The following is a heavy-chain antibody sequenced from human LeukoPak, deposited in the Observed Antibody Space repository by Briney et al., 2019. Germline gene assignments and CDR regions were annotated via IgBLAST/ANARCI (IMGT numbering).Heavy chain of an antibody. CDR1: GGSLSGYY. J-gene: IGHJ5*02. CDR2: ISHSGNT. Sequence: SGTLSLTCAVSGGSLSGYYRSWIRQAPGKGLEWIGEISHSGNTNYNPSLKSRVTISVDTSKKQFSLKLRSVTAADTAVYYCAKGRSDWLSMNRFEHWGQGTLVTVSS. D-gene: IGHD3-9*01. CDR3: AKGRSDWLSMNRFEH. V-gene: IGHV4-34*01.